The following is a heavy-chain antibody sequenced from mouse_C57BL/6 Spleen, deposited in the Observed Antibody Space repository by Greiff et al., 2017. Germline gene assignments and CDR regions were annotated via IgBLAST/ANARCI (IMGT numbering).Heavy chain of an antibody. CDR2: RRYDGSN. D-gene: IGHD2-4*01. CDR1: GYSITSGYY. J-gene: IGHJ4*01. V-gene: IGHV3-6*01. Sequence: EVHLVESGPGLVKPSQSLSLTCSVTGYSITSGYYWNWIRQFPGNKLEWMGYRRYDGSNNYNPSLKNRISITRDTSKNQFFLKLNSVTTEDTATYYCARTGYDYDGGAMDYWGQGTSVTVSS. CDR3: ARTGYDYDGGAMDY.